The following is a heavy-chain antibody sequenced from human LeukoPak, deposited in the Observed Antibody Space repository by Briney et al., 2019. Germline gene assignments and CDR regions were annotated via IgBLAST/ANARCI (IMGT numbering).Heavy chain of an antibody. CDR2: IYYSGST. V-gene: IGHV4-59*08. CDR1: GGSISSYY. Sequence: PSETLSLTCTVSGGSISSYYWSWIRQPPGKGLEWIGYIYYSGSTNYNPSLKSRVTISVDTSKNQFSLKLSSVTAADTAVYYCAGQPPILTYYDFWSGYFYGMDVWGQGTTVTVSS. J-gene: IGHJ6*02. D-gene: IGHD3-3*01. CDR3: AGQPPILTYYDFWSGYFYGMDV.